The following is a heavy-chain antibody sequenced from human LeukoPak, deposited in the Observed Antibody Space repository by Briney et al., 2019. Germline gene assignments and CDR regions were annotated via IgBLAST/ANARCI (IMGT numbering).Heavy chain of an antibody. V-gene: IGHV4-34*01. CDR2: INHSGST. CDR3: ARVGAGQQLDY. J-gene: IGHJ4*02. Sequence: PSETLSLTCTVSGGSISNYYWSWIRQPPGKGLEWIGEINHSGSTNYNPSLKSRVTISVDTSKNQFSLKLSSVTAADTAVCYCARVGAGQQLDYWGQGTLVTVSS. CDR1: GGSISNYY. D-gene: IGHD6-13*01.